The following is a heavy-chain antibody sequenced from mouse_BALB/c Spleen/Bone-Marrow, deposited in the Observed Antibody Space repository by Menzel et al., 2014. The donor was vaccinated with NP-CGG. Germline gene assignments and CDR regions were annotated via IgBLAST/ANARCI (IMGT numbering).Heavy chain of an antibody. D-gene: IGHD1-1*01. CDR3: ARDLITTDAMDY. V-gene: IGHV5-6*02. Sequence: DVKLVESGGDLVKPGGSLKLSCAASGFTFSSYGMSWVRRTPDKRLEWVATISSGGSYTYYPDSVKGRFTISRDNAKNTLYLQMSSLKSEDTAMYYCARDLITTDAMDYWGQGTSVTVSS. CDR1: GFTFSSYG. J-gene: IGHJ4*01. CDR2: ISSGGSYT.